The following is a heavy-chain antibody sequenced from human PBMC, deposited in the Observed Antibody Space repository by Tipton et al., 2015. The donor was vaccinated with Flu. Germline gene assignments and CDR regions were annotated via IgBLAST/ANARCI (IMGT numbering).Heavy chain of an antibody. CDR1: GFTFSSNP. CDR3: AREEWSSTWYYFDY. D-gene: IGHD6-13*01. Sequence: SLRLSCAASGFTFSSNPMHWVRQAPGKGLEYVASISSNGGSTYYADSVKGRFTISRDNSKNTLYLQMASLRVEDMAVYYCAREEWSSTWYYFDYWGQGTLVTVSS. CDR2: ISSNGGST. J-gene: IGHJ4*02. V-gene: IGHV3-64*02.